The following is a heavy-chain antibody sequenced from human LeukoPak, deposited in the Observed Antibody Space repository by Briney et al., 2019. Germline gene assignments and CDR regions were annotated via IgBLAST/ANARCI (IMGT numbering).Heavy chain of an antibody. CDR1: GFTFSSAC. Sequence: PGGSLRLSCAASGFTFSSACLSWVRQAPGKGLEWVGRIRTKSDGETVDYAAPVKGRFTISRDDSKNTLFLQMNGLKTEDTAVYYCATPALGRRLYYYDYWGQGTLVTVSP. J-gene: IGHJ4*02. CDR3: ATPALGRRLYYYDY. CDR2: IRTKSDGETV. D-gene: IGHD3-16*01. V-gene: IGHV3-15*07.